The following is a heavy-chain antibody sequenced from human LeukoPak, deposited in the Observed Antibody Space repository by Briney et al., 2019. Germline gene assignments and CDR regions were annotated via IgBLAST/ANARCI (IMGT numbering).Heavy chain of an antibody. CDR2: INGGGGGTT. CDR1: GFSLSSCA. V-gene: IGHV3-23*01. J-gene: IGHJ5*02. D-gene: IGHD6-19*01. Sequence: GGSLRLSCAASGFSLSSCAMTWVRQAPGKGLEWVSAINGGGGGTTYYADSVKGRFTISGDSSKNTVYLQMHSLRAEDTAIYYCAKGRVSGWNGGDRWGQGTLVTVSS. CDR3: AKGRVSGWNGGDR.